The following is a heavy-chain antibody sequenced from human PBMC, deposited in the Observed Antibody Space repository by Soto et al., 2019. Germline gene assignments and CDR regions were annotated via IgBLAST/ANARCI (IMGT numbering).Heavy chain of an antibody. J-gene: IGHJ4*02. CDR2: IYYSGST. CDR1: GGSVISGSYY. V-gene: IGHV4-61*01. D-gene: IGHD6-6*01. Sequence: SETLSLTCTVSGGSVISGSYYWSWIRQPPGKGLEWIGYIYYSGSTNYNPSLKSRVTVSVDTSKNQFSLKLSSVTAADTAVYYCARLKKSSSSPHDYWGQGTLVTVSS. CDR3: ARLKKSSSSPHDY.